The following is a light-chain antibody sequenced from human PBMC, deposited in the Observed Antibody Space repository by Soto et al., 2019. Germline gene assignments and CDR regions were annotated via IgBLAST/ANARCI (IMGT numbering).Light chain of an antibody. V-gene: IGKV3-15*01. Sequence: EIVMTQSPATLSVSPGDGATLSCRASQSVSSYLAWYHQKPGQAPRLLIYGASTRATGVPARFSGGGSETEFTLTISSLQPEDFGNYYCQQYNKWPQTFGQGTKVDIK. CDR2: GAS. CDR3: QQYNKWPQT. CDR1: QSVSSY. J-gene: IGKJ1*01.